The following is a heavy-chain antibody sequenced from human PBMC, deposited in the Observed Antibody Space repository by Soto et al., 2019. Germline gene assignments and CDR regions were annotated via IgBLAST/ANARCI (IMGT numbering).Heavy chain of an antibody. V-gene: IGHV4-34*01. CDR3: ARGGWSRGYPIY. CDR2: INHSGST. Sequence: SETLSLTCAVYGGSFSGYYWSWIRQPPGKGLEWIGEINHSGSTNYNPSLKSRVTISVDTSKNQFSLKLSSVTAADTAVYYCARGGWSRGYPIYWGQGTLVTVS. D-gene: IGHD2-15*01. J-gene: IGHJ4*02. CDR1: GGSFSGYY.